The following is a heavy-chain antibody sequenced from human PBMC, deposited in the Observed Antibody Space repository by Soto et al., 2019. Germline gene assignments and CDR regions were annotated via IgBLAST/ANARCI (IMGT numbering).Heavy chain of an antibody. CDR1: GFTFSNSA. CDR2: ISASGRST. Sequence: GGSLRLSCTASGFTFSNSAMTWVRQAPGKGLEWVSIISASGRSTYHAASVKGRFTISRDNSKYTLYLQMTRLRAEDTATYYWANGGQWRDVYLESWGQGPQVTLSS. CDR3: ANGGQWRDVYLES. D-gene: IGHD3-3*01. V-gene: IGHV3-23*01. J-gene: IGHJ4*02.